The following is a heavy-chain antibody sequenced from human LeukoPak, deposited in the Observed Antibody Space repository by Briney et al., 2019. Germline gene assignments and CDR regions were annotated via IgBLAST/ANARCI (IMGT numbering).Heavy chain of an antibody. J-gene: IGHJ5*02. CDR3: ASFTTRYGRWFDP. CDR2: IYYSGST. Sequence: SETLSLTCTVSVGSISSGGYSWSWIRQPPGKGLEWIGYIYYSGSTYCNPSLKSRVTISVDTSKNQFSLKLSSVTAADTAVYYCASFTTRYGRWFDPWGQGTLVTVSS. CDR1: VGSISSGGYS. D-gene: IGHD1-1*01. V-gene: IGHV4-30-4*07.